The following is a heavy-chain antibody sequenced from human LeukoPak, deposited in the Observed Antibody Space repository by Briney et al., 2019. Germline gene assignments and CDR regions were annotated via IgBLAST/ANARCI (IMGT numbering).Heavy chain of an antibody. Sequence: GASVKVSCKASGYTFTSYGISWVRQAPGQGLEWMGWISAYNGNTNYAQKLQGRVTMTRNTSISTAYMELSSLRSEDTAVYYCARGRRCSSTSCYKLVRDYWGQGTLVTVSS. D-gene: IGHD2-2*02. V-gene: IGHV1-18*01. J-gene: IGHJ4*02. CDR3: ARGRRCSSTSCYKLVRDY. CDR1: GYTFTSYG. CDR2: ISAYNGNT.